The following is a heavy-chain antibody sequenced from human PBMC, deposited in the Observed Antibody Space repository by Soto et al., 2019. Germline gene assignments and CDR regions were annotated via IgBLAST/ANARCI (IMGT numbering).Heavy chain of an antibody. CDR2: ISSGGSST. J-gene: IGHJ4*02. Sequence: GGSLRLSCAASGFTFSSYAMSWVRQAPGRGLEWVSAISSGGSSTYYADSVKGRFTISRDNSKNTLYLQVNTLRAEDTAVYYCAKEYDYIWGRTYYFDYWGQGTLVTVSS. D-gene: IGHD3-16*01. CDR1: GFTFSSYA. CDR3: AKEYDYIWGRTYYFDY. V-gene: IGHV3-23*01.